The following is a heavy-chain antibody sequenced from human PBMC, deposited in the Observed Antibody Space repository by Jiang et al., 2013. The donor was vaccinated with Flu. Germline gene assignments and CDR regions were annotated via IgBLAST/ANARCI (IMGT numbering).Heavy chain of an antibody. D-gene: IGHD5-12*01. V-gene: IGHV1-3*01. CDR2: INAGNGNT. CDR1: GYTFTSSA. J-gene: IGHJ4*02. CDR3: ARGPGSGYDPFDY. Sequence: SGAEVKKPGASVKVSCKASGYTFTSSAMHWVRQAPGQRLEWMGWINAGNGNTKYSQKFQGRVTITRDTSASTAYMDLSSLRSEDTAVYYCARGPGSGYDPFDYWGQGTLVTVSS.